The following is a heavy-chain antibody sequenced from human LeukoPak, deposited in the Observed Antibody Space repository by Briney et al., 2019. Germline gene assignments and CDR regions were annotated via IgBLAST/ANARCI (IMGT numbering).Heavy chain of an antibody. J-gene: IGHJ4*02. CDR2: ISSSSSTI. V-gene: IGHV3-48*01. D-gene: IGHD3-9*01. Sequence: GGSLRLSCAASGFTFSSYSMNWVRQAPGKGLEWVSYISSSSSTIYYADSVKGRFTISRDNAKNSLYLQMNSLRAEDTAVYYCAKGPRFFDWLLFDYWGQGTLVSVSS. CDR3: AKGPRFFDWLLFDY. CDR1: GFTFSSYS.